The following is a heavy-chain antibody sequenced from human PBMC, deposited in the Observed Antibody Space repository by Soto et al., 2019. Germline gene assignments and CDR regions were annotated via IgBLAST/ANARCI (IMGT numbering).Heavy chain of an antibody. CDR2: ISPYNGNT. J-gene: IGHJ3*02. Sequence: QVQLVQSGPEVKKPGASVKVSCKTSGYTFTGYGISWVRQAPGQGLEWMGWISPYNGNTMYAQKVQDRVTLTTDTSTSTAYMELRSLRTDDTAVYYCARDERVYCSSNSCYKNEAFDNWGQGTMVTVSS. CDR3: ARDERVYCSSNSCYKNEAFDN. D-gene: IGHD2-2*02. CDR1: GYTFTGYG. V-gene: IGHV1-18*01.